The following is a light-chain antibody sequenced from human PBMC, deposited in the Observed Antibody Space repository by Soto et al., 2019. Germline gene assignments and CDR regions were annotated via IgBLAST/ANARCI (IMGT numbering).Light chain of an antibody. Sequence: DIQMTQSPSSLSASIGDRVTITCRASQSISNYLNWYQQKQGKAPKLLIYAASSLQSGVPSRLSGIGSGTDFKLNMSRLQPEDFATYYCQQGYATPRTFGQGTKVEIK. CDR1: QSISNY. CDR2: AAS. V-gene: IGKV1-39*01. J-gene: IGKJ1*01. CDR3: QQGYATPRT.